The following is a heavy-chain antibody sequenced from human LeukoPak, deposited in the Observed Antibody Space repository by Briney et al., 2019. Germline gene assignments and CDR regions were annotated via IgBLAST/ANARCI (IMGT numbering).Heavy chain of an antibody. CDR1: GGSIKGSY. CDR2: IYYSGAT. Sequence: PSETPSLTCTVSGGSIKGSYWTWIRQPPGKGLECIGYIYYSGATNYNPSLKRRVTISVDTSSNQFSLRLRSVTAADTAVYYCARLFGVRGSGYMDVWGQGTTVTVSS. V-gene: IGHV4-59*01. J-gene: IGHJ6*02. D-gene: IGHD3-10*01. CDR3: ARLFGVRGSGYMDV.